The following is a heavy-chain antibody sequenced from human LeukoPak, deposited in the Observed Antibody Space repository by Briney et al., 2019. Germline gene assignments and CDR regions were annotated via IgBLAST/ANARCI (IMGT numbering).Heavy chain of an antibody. J-gene: IGHJ4*02. CDR3: AKGKVNHLGALDF. D-gene: IGHD1-26*01. V-gene: IGHV3-23*01. Sequence: GGSLRLSCAASGFSFSSYAMSWVRQAPGKGLEWVSSVSESGDETYYADSVMGRFIISGDNSRKTFHLQMDSLRADDTAIYYCAKGKVNHLGALDFWGQGTLVTVSS. CDR1: GFSFSSYA. CDR2: VSESGDET.